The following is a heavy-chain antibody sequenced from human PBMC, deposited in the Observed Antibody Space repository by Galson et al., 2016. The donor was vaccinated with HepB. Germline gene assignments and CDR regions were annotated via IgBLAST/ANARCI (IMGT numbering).Heavy chain of an antibody. Sequence: PALVQPTQTLTLTCTFSGFPLSTNAMSVISIPQPPGKALEWLAPVDWDDNEYFNTSLDTSSTIPKDTSKNQVVLTMPNMSPVDTATYYCTRSPYAGCCSFDSWRQRILVTVSS. V-gene: IGHV2-70*01. CDR2: VDWDDNE. CDR3: TRSPYAGCCSFDS. CDR1: GFPLSTNAMS. J-gene: IGHJ4*02. D-gene: IGHD2-8*01.